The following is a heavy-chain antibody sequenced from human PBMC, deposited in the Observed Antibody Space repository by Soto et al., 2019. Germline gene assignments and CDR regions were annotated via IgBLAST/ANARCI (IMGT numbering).Heavy chain of an antibody. D-gene: IGHD1-1*01. CDR1: GDTFTSYY. V-gene: IGHV1-46*01. Sequence: ASVKVSCKASGDTFTSYYMHWVRQAPGQGLEWMGIINPSGGTSYAQKFQGRVTMTRDTSTNTVHMELSSLRSDDTAVYYCASWLKVSGIGGNYYYGMVVCGTGITATGSS. CDR3: ASWLKVSGIGGNYYYGMVV. J-gene: IGHJ6*04. CDR2: INPSGGT.